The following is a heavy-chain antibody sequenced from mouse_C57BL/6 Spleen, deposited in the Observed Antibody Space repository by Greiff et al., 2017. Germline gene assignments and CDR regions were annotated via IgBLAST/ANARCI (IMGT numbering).Heavy chain of an antibody. Sequence: VQLQQPGAELVKPGASVKLSCKASGYTITSYWMHWVKQRPGQGLEWIGMIHPNSGSPNYNAKFKSKATLTVDKSSSTAYMHLSSLTSADSAVYYCARDDGYYVAYWGQGTLVTVSA. J-gene: IGHJ3*01. D-gene: IGHD2-3*01. V-gene: IGHV1-64*01. CDR1: GYTITSYW. CDR3: ARDDGYYVAY. CDR2: IHPNSGSP.